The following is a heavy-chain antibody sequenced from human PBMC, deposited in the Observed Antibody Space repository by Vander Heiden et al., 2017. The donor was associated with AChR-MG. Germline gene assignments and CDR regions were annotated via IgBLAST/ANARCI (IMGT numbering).Heavy chain of an antibody. CDR3: ARTYYYGTGSYQYHYHFMDG. J-gene: IGHJ6*03. CDR2: IINVFGIA. CDR1: GDTFSNYA. Sequence: QEQPVQSGAEVKKPGSSVKVSCKASGDTFSNYAISWVRQAAGQGLEWMGGIINVFGIANYAQKFRGRVTITADESTTTAYMELRRLRSEDTAVYYCARTYYYGTGSYQYHYHFMDGWGQGTTVTGSS. V-gene: IGHV1-69*01. D-gene: IGHD3-10*01.